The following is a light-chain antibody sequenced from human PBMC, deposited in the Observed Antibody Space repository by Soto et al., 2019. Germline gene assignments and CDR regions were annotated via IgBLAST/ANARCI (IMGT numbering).Light chain of an antibody. CDR1: SGHSSYA. Sequence: QLVLTQSPSASASLGASVKLTCTQSSGHSSYAIAWHQQQPEKGPRYLMKLNSDGSHSKGDGIPDRFSGSSSGAERYLTISSLQSEDEADYYCQTWGTGNVVFGGGTKLTVL. CDR3: QTWGTGNVV. CDR2: LNSDGSH. J-gene: IGLJ2*01. V-gene: IGLV4-69*01.